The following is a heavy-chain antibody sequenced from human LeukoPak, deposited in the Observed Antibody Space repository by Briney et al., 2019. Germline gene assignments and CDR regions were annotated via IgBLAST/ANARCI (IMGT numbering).Heavy chain of an antibody. J-gene: IGHJ4*02. V-gene: IGHV1-18*01. CDR2: ISAYNGNT. Sequence: GASVKVSCKASGYTFTSYGISWVRQAPGQGLEWMGWISAYNGNTNYAQKLQGRVTMTTDTSTSTAYMELRSLRSDDTAVYYCARDRSSGYYDSSGYFSFRFWGQGTLVTVSS. D-gene: IGHD3-22*01. CDR3: ARDRSSGYYDSSGYFSFRF. CDR1: GYTFTSYG.